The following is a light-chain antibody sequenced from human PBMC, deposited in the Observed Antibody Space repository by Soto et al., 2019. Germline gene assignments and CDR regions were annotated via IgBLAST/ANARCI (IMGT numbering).Light chain of an antibody. J-gene: IGKJ1*01. CDR3: QQYGSSGT. Sequence: EIVMTQSPATLSLSPWERSTLSCRASQSVSSYLACYQQKPGQAPRLLIYGASNRATGIPDRFSGSGSGTDFTLTISRLEPEDFAVYYCQQYGSSGTFGQGTQVDIK. CDR2: GAS. CDR1: QSVSSY. V-gene: IGKV3-20*01.